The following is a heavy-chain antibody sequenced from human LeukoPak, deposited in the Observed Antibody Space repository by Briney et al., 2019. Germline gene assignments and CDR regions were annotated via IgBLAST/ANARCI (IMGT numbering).Heavy chain of an antibody. V-gene: IGHV3-53*01. CDR2: IHTSGDT. CDR1: GLTGSHNY. D-gene: IGHD2-15*01. Sequence: GSLRLSCAASGLTGSHNYVSWVRQAPGKGLEWVSAIHTSGDTYYADSVKGRFTISRDNSKNTLFLQMNSLRTDDTAVYYCAKYDVVVVAAERWFDPWGQGTLVTVSS. CDR3: AKYDVVVVAAERWFDP. J-gene: IGHJ5*02.